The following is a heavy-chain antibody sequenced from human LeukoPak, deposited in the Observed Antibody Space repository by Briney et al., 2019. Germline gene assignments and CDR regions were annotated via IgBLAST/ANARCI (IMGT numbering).Heavy chain of an antibody. CDR1: GFTFSTYG. CDR3: AREGYSSSSPLGY. D-gene: IGHD6-13*01. V-gene: IGHV3-30*02. CDR2: IWYDGSNK. J-gene: IGHJ4*02. Sequence: GGSLRLSCAASGFTFSTYGMHWVRQAPGKGLEWVALIWYDGSNKDYADSVKGRFSISRDNSKNTLYLQMNSLRAEDTAVYYCAREGYSSSSPLGYWGQGTLVTVSS.